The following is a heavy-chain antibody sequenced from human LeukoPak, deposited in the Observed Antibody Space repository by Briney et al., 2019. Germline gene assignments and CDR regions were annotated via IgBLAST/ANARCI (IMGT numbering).Heavy chain of an antibody. J-gene: IGHJ5*02. D-gene: IGHD3-10*01. CDR3: ARTTMVRGVMNWFDP. CDR2: IYPGDSDT. Sequence: GESLKISCKGSGYSFTSYWIGWVRQMPGKGLEWMGIIYPGDSDTRYSPSFQGQVTISADKSISTAYLQWSSLKASDTAMYYCARTTMVRGVMNWFDPWGRGTLVTVSS. V-gene: IGHV5-51*01. CDR1: GYSFTSYW.